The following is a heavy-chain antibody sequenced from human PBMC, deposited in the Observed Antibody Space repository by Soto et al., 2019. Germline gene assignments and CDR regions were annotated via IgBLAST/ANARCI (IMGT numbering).Heavy chain of an antibody. CDR1: GYSFTSYW. J-gene: IGHJ6*02. CDR2: IDPSDSYT. V-gene: IGHV5-10-1*01. Sequence: GESLKISCKGSGYSFTSYWISWVRQMPGKGLEWMGRIDPSDSYTNYSPSFQGHVTISADKSISTAYLQWSSLKASDTAMYYCARLDGGYNYYYYGMDVWGQGTTVTVSS. D-gene: IGHD1-26*01. CDR3: ARLDGGYNYYYYGMDV.